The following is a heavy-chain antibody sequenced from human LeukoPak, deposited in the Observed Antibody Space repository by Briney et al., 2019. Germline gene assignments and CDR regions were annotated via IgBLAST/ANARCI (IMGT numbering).Heavy chain of an antibody. D-gene: IGHD2-2*01. CDR1: GVTLRNYA. Sequence: PGGSLRLSCAASGVTLRNYAMTWIRQAPGKGLQWVSVISGDGESTYYADSVRGRFTISRDNSKNTMYLQMNNLRAEDTAIYYCRIDRDCSGTGCYVWANWGEGNLVTVSS. J-gene: IGHJ4*02. V-gene: IGHV3-23*01. CDR3: RIDRDCSGTGCYVWAN. CDR2: ISGDGEST.